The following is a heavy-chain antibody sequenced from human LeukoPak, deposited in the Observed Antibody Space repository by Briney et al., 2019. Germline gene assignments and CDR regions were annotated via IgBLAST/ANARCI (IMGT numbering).Heavy chain of an antibody. D-gene: IGHD3-22*01. V-gene: IGHV4-59*02. J-gene: IGHJ4*02. CDR1: GGSVSSNY. CDR2: MYYSGSA. Sequence: SETLSLTCTVSGGSVSSNYWTWIRQPPGKGLEWIGHMYYSGSANSNPSLEGRVSISVDTSKYQFSLNLSSVTSADTAVYFCARELFDSSGYSLFDYWGQGTLVTVSS. CDR3: ARELFDSSGYSLFDY.